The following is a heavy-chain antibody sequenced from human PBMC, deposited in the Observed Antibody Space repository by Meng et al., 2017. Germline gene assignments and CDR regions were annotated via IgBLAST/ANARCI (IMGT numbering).Heavy chain of an antibody. Sequence: IPVKVSRPTQAQRNKTLRLTVILAWFSLSTSAVGVGWSRQRQGKALEWLALIYWDDDKRYSPSMKSRLTITKDTSKNQVILTMTNMDPVDTATYYCAHSYGSNFDYWGQGTLVTVSS. D-gene: IGHD3-10*01. J-gene: IGHJ4*02. CDR1: WFSLSTSAVG. CDR3: AHSYGSNFDY. CDR2: IYWDDDK. V-gene: IGHV2-5*02.